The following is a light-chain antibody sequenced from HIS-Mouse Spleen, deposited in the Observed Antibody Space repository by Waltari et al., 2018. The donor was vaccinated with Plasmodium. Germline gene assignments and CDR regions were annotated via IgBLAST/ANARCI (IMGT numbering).Light chain of an antibody. CDR3: NSRDSSGNHLGVV. Sequence: SSELTQDPAVSVALGQTVRITCQGDSLRSYYASWYQQKPGQAPVLVIYGKNNWPSGIPDRFSGSSSGNTASLTITGAQAEDEADYYCNSRDSSGNHLGVVFGGGTKLTVL. J-gene: IGLJ2*01. CDR2: GKN. CDR1: SLRSYY. V-gene: IGLV3-19*01.